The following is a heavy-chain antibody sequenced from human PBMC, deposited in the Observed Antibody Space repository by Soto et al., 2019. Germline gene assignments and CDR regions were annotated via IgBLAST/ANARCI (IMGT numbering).Heavy chain of an antibody. Sequence: QITLKESGPTLVKPTQTLTLTCTFSGFSLSTSRVGVGWIRQPPGKALEWLAVIYWDDAKTYRPSLKSRLAITKDTSKNQLALTLTNMDPVDTATYYCAHDYGGRPHYRGQGTLVTVSS. CDR2: IYWDDAK. J-gene: IGHJ4*02. V-gene: IGHV2-5*02. CDR1: GFSLSTSRVG. D-gene: IGHD1-26*01. CDR3: AHDYGGRPHY.